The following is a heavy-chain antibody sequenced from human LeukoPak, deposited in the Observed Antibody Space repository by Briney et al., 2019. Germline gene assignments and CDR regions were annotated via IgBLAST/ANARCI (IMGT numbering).Heavy chain of an antibody. CDR3: ATTSQFSFQH. V-gene: IGHV3-23*01. J-gene: IGHJ1*01. CDR1: GFTFSTYA. CDR2: IAVSASNT. D-gene: IGHD6-6*01. Sequence: GGSLRLSCAASGFTFSTYAMSWVRQAPGKGLEWVSMIAVSASNTYYADSVKGRFTISRDSSKNTLYLQMNSLTADDTAVYYCATTSQFSFQHWGQGTLVTASS.